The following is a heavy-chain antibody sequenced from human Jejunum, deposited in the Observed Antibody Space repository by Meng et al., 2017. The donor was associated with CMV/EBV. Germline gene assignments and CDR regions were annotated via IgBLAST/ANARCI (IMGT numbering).Heavy chain of an antibody. Sequence: KASGGTFSSYAISWVRQAPGRGLEWMGGIIPILGLADCAQKFQGRVTITADKSTSTAYMELSSLRSEDTAVYYCARSGGIAARPFDYWGQGTLVTVSS. CDR1: GGTFSSYA. V-gene: IGHV1-69*10. J-gene: IGHJ4*02. CDR2: IIPILGLA. D-gene: IGHD6-6*01. CDR3: ARSGGIAARPFDY.